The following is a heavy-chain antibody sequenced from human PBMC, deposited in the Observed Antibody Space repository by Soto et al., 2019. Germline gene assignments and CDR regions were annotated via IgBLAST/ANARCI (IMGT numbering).Heavy chain of an antibody. D-gene: IGHD6-13*01. J-gene: IGHJ4*02. Sequence: QVQLVQSGAEVKKPGASVKVSCKASGYTFTSYAMRWVRQAPGQGLEWMGWISDDSGNTNYAQKLQGRVTMTEDTTTSTANMELRRLSADDTAVYYSARGAAAGLNDDWGQGTLVTVSS. CDR1: GYTFTSYA. CDR2: ISDDSGNT. V-gene: IGHV1-18*01. CDR3: ARGAAAGLNDD.